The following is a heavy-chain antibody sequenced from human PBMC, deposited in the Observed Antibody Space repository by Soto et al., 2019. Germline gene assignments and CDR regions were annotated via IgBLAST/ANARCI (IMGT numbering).Heavy chain of an antibody. CDR2: ISAYNGNT. D-gene: IGHD4-17*01. CDR3: ARTTVTQPLYLDAFDI. V-gene: IGHV1-18*01. Sequence: GASVKVSCKASGYTFTSYGISWVRQAPGQGLEWMGWISAYNGNTNYAQKLQGRVTMTTDTSTSTAYMELRSLRSDDTAVYYCARTTVTQPLYLDAFDIWGQGTMVTV. CDR1: GYTFTSYG. J-gene: IGHJ3*02.